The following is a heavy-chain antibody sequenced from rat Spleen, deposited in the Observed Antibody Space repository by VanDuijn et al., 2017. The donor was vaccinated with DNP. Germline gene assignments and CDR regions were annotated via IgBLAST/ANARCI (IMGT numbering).Heavy chain of an antibody. CDR3: ARDGQWDYLDY. Sequence: QVQLKESGPGLVQPSRTLSLTCTVSGFSLTSYNVHWVRQPPGKGLEWMGVIWKNGVTRYNSALKSRLSFSKATSKSQVFLEVNSLQAEDTATYYCARDGQWDYLDYWGQGVMVTVSS. V-gene: IGHV2-41*01. J-gene: IGHJ2*01. CDR2: IWKNGVT. D-gene: IGHD1-1*01. CDR1: GFSLTSYN.